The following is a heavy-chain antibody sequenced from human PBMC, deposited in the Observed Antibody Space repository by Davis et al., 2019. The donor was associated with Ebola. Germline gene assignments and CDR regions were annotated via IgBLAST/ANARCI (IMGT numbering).Heavy chain of an antibody. CDR2: IYHSGST. CDR3: ARVNYDFWSGYANWFDP. D-gene: IGHD3-3*01. V-gene: IGHV4-39*07. CDR1: GGSVISYNHY. Sequence: SETLSLTCAVSGGSVISYNHYWAWIRQPPGRGLEWIGSIYHSGSTYYDPSLKSRATMSVDTSKNQFSLKLTSMTAADTAVYYCARVNYDFWSGYANWFDPWGQGTLVTVSS. J-gene: IGHJ5*02.